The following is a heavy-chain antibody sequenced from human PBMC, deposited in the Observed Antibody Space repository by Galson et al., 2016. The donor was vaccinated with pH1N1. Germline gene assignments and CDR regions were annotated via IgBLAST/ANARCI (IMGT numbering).Heavy chain of an antibody. Sequence: SVKVSCKASGGTFRSYAISWVRQAPGQGLEWMGGIIPIIGSTNYAQKFQGRVTITTDESTRTTYMELGSLRSDDTALYYCARMSGSSRYLDYWGQGTLVTVSS. D-gene: IGHD1-26*01. CDR2: IIPIIGST. V-gene: IGHV1-69*05. CDR3: ARMSGSSRYLDY. J-gene: IGHJ4*02. CDR1: GGTFRSYA.